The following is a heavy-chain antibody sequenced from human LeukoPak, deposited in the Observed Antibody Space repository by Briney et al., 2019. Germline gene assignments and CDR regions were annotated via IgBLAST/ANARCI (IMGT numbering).Heavy chain of an antibody. Sequence: PSETLSLTCTVSGGSITNYNWNWIRQPPGKGLEWIGYISDSGSTYYNPSLQSRVTISVDTSKNQFSLKLSSVTASDTAVYYCARRRVGDLTVGSDTWFDPWGQGALVTVSS. CDR2: ISDSGST. D-gene: IGHD2-15*01. CDR1: GGSITNYN. J-gene: IGHJ5*02. CDR3: ARRRVGDLTVGSDTWFDP. V-gene: IGHV4-59*08.